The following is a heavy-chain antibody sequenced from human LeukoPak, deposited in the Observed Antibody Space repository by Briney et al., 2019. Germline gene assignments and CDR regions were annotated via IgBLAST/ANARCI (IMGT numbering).Heavy chain of an antibody. J-gene: IGHJ4*02. V-gene: IGHV1-18*03. CDR1: GYTFTSYG. CDR2: ISAYNGNT. CDR3: ARYGGGGYDY. D-gene: IGHD3-16*01. Sequence: ASVEVSCKASGYTFTSYGISWVRQAPGQGLEWMGWISAYNGNTKYSQEFQGRVTITRDTSASTAYMELSSLRSEDMAVYYCARYGGGGYDYWGQGTLVTVSS.